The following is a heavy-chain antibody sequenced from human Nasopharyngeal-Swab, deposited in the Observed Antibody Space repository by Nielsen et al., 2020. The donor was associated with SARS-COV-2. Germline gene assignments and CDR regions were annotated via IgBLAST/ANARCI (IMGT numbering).Heavy chain of an antibody. D-gene: IGHD2-15*01. V-gene: IGHV4-34*01. CDR2: IHYSGKT. CDR1: SGSFSGYY. Sequence: GSLRLSCAIYSGSFSGYYWNWIRQSPGKGLEWIGEIHYSGKTYYNPSLKSRVTMSVDTSKNQFSLKLTSVTAADTAVYFCTRGRDIRYGMDVWGLGTAVTVSS. J-gene: IGHJ6*02. CDR3: TRGRDIRYGMDV.